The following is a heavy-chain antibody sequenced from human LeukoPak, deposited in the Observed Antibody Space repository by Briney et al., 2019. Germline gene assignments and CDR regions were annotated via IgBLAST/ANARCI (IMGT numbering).Heavy chain of an antibody. CDR3: ARVCEGVRLPGNWFDP. CDR1: GGSFSGYY. CDR2: INHSGST. J-gene: IGHJ5*02. Sequence: PSETLSLTCAVYGGSFSGYYWSWIRQPPGKGLEWIGEINHSGSTNYNPSLKSRVTISVDTSKNQFSLKLSSVTAADTAVYYCARVCEGVRLPGNWFDPWGQGTLVTVSS. D-gene: IGHD3-10*01. V-gene: IGHV4-34*01.